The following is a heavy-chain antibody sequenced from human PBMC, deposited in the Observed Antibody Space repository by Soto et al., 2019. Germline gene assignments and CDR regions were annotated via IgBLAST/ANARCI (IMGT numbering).Heavy chain of an antibody. Sequence: QVQVVQSGDEVKKPGASVKVSCKASGYTFTNYGFSWVRQAPGQGLEWMGWISGYNGNTKYAEKFQGRVTMTTDTSTSTAHMELRSLRSDDTAVYYCAREGQAPYYYGMDVWGQGTAVTVSS. CDR2: ISGYNGNT. V-gene: IGHV1-18*01. CDR1: GYTFTNYG. J-gene: IGHJ6*02. CDR3: AREGQAPYYYGMDV.